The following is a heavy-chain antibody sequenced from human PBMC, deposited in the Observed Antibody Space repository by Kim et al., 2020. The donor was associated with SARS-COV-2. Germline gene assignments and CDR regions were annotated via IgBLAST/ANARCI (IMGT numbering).Heavy chain of an antibody. CDR1: GFTFSSSS. J-gene: IGHJ1*01. V-gene: IGHV3-21*01. CDR3: ARDGDYGVYVSYFQL. Sequence: GGSLRLSCAASGFTFSSSSMHWVRQAPGKGLEWVSSISSSSSYIYYADSVKVRVTIARDNAKNYLYLQMNSLRAEATAVYYCARDGDYGVYVSYFQLWGRGNVVTVSS. D-gene: IGHD4-17*01. CDR2: ISSSSSYI.